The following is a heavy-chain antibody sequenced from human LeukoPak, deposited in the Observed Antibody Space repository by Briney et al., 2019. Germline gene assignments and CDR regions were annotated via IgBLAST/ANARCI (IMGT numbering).Heavy chain of an antibody. CDR3: ARVLEAASFDY. Sequence: GGSLRLSCAASGFTFSSYSMNWVRQAPGKGLDWVSSISSISSYIYYADSLKGRFTMSRDNAKNSLYLQMNSLRAEDTAVYYCARVLEAASFDYWGRGAPVPVSS. D-gene: IGHD6-13*01. CDR2: ISSISSYI. CDR1: GFTFSSYS. V-gene: IGHV3-21*01. J-gene: IGHJ4*02.